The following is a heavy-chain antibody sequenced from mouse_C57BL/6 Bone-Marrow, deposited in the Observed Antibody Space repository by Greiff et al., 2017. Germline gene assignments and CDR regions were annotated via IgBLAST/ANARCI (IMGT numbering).Heavy chain of an antibody. J-gene: IGHJ4*01. CDR1: GYTFTSYW. D-gene: IGHD1-1*01. CDR3: ARDYGSSYVSMDY. Sequence: QVQLQQPGAELVMPGASVKLSCKASGYTFTSYWMHWVKQRPGQGLEWIGEIDPSDSYTNSNQTFKGKSTLTVDKSSSTAYMQLSSLTSEDSAVYYCARDYGSSYVSMDYWGQGTSVTVSS. V-gene: IGHV1-69*01. CDR2: IDPSDSYT.